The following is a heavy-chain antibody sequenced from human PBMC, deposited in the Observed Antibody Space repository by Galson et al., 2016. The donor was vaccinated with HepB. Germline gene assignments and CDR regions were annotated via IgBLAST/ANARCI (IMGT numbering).Heavy chain of an antibody. J-gene: IGHJ4*02. D-gene: IGHD3/OR15-3a*01. CDR2: ISGSGTNT. CDR1: GFTFSSYA. V-gene: IGHV3-23*01. CDR3: AREDWSDY. Sequence: SLRLSCAASGFTFSSYAMSWVRQAPGKGLEWVSLISGSGTNTYYADSVKGRFTITRDNSRNTLYLQMDSLRAEDTAVYYWAREDWSDYWGQGTLVAVSS.